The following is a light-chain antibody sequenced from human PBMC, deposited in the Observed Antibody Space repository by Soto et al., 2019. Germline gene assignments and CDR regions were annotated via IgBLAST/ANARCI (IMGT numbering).Light chain of an antibody. CDR1: QSLSNNY. CDR3: QQYAPFPRT. J-gene: IGKJ4*02. V-gene: IGKV3-20*01. Sequence: EIVLTQSPGTLSLSPGDRATLSCRASQSLSNNYLAWYQQKSGQAPRLLIYGASRRATDIPDSFSRSGSGADFTLTITRLEPADFAVYFCQQYAPFPRTFGRGTKVE. CDR2: GAS.